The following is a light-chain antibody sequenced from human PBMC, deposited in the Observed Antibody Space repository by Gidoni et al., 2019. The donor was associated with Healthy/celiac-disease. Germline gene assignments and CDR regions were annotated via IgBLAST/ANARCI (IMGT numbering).Light chain of an antibody. CDR3: QQSYSTPYT. V-gene: IGKV1-39*01. J-gene: IGKJ2*01. Sequence: DIQMTQSPSSLSASVGDRVTITCRASQSISSYLNWYQQKPGKAPKLLIYAASSLQSGVPSRFSGSGSGTDCTLTISSLQPEDFATDYCQQSYSTPYTFGQXTKLEIK. CDR1: QSISSY. CDR2: AAS.